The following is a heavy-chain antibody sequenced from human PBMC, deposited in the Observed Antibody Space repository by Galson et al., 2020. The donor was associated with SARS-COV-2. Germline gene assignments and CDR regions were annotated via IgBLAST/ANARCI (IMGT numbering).Heavy chain of an antibody. CDR1: GFTFNNFG. CDR3: AKTNVILWLGQFRNDAFDL. D-gene: IGHD3-10*01. CDR2: ISYDGSKK. V-gene: IGHV3-30*18. Sequence: TGGSLRLSCAASGFTFNNFGLHWVRQAPGKGLEWLAAISYDGSKKNLADSVGARFTISRDSSKNTLYLQMNSLRPEDTAVYYCAKTNVILWLGQFRNDAFDLGGRGTVVSVSP. J-gene: IGHJ3*01.